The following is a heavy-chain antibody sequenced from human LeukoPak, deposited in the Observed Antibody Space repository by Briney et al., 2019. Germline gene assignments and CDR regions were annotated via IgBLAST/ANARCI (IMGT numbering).Heavy chain of an antibody. Sequence: ASVKVSCKASGYTFTGYYMHWVRQAPGQGLEWMGWINPNSGGTNYAQKFQGRVTMTRDTSISTAYMELSRLRSDDTAVYYCARVRPYDYVWGSYRQPGHGWFDPWGQRTLVTVSS. CDR2: INPNSGGT. V-gene: IGHV1-2*02. CDR3: ARVRPYDYVWGSYRQPGHGWFDP. D-gene: IGHD3-16*02. J-gene: IGHJ5*02. CDR1: GYTFTGYY.